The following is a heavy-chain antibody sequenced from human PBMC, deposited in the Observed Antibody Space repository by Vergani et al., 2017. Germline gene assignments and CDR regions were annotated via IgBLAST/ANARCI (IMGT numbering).Heavy chain of an antibody. CDR2: IYYSGST. V-gene: IGHV4-39*01. CDR3: ARSMITFGGVINWFDP. J-gene: IGHJ5*02. D-gene: IGHD3-16*01. CDR1: GGSISSSSYY. Sequence: QLQLQESGPGLVKPSETLSLTCTVSGGSISSSSYYWGWIRQPPGKGLEWIGSIYYSGSTYYNPSLKSRVTISVDTSKNQFSLKLSAVTAADTAVYYCARSMITFGGVINWFDPWGQGTLVTVSS.